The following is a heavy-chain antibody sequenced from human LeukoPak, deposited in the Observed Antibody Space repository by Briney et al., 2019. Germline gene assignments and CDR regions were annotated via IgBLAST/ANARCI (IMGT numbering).Heavy chain of an antibody. Sequence: GGSLRLSCAASGLTLSNCVIHWVRQAPGKGLEWVALISVDQLNKVYGDSVKGRFSISRDDSKNTVYLEMTGLRVEDTAVYYCAKEGVSSGYAGAFDVWGRGTRVTVSS. J-gene: IGHJ3*01. CDR1: GLTLSNCV. CDR2: ISVDQLNK. V-gene: IGHV3-30-3*01. D-gene: IGHD3-22*01. CDR3: AKEGVSSGYAGAFDV.